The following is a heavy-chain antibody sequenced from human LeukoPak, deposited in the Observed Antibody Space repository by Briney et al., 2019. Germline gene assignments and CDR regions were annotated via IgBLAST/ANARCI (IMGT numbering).Heavy chain of an antibody. CDR1: GFTFSSYW. CDR2: IKQDGSEK. J-gene: IGHJ3*02. V-gene: IGHV3-7*01. D-gene: IGHD3-9*01. CDR3: ARGITPMTNYDILTGYPRAPPFLIAFDI. Sequence: PGGSLRLSCAASGFTFSSYWMSWVRQAPGKGLEWVANIKQDGSEKYYVDSVKGRFTISRDNAKNSLYLQMNSLRAEDTAVYYCARGITPMTNYDILTGYPRAPPFLIAFDIWGQGTMVTVSS.